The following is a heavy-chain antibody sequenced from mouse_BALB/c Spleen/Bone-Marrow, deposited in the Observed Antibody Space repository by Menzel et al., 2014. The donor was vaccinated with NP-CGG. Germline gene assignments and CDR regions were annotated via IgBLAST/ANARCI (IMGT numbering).Heavy chain of an antibody. D-gene: IGHD2-1*01. J-gene: IGHJ4*01. Sequence: EVHLVESGGGLVQPGGSLRLSCEASGFTSIDYYMTWVRQPQERHLSGWVLLETEQNGYTTEYSTSVKGRFTISRDISQSIFYLQMNTLRAEDSATYYCARETGYAYGNFAMDYWGQGTSVTVSS. CDR3: ARETGYAYGNFAMDY. CDR1: GFTSIDYY. V-gene: IGHV7-3*02. CDR2: LETEQNGYTT.